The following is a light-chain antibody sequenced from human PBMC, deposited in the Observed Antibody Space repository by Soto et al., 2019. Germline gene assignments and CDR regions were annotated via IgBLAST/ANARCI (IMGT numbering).Light chain of an antibody. V-gene: IGLV1-40*01. CDR1: SSNIGAGYD. CDR3: QSYDSTLSARYV. J-gene: IGLJ1*01. CDR2: ANI. Sequence: QSVLTQPPSVSGAPGQRGTISCTGSSSNIGAGYDVHWYQQRPGTAPKLLISANINRPSGVPDRFSGSKSGTSASLAITGLQAVDECDYYCQSYDSTLSARYVFGTGTKLTVL.